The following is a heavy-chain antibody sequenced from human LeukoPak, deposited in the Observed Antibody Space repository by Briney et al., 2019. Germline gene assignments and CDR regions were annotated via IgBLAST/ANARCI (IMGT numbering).Heavy chain of an antibody. CDR3: ARGRGSGSYYKSYYYYMDV. D-gene: IGHD3-10*01. Sequence: PSETLSLTCTVSGGSISSSSYYWGWIRQPPGKGLEWIGSIYYSGSTYYNPSLKSRVTISVDTSKNQFSLKLSSVTAADTAVYYCARGRGSGSYYKSYYYYMDVWGKGTTVTVSS. V-gene: IGHV4-39*01. CDR2: IYYSGST. J-gene: IGHJ6*03. CDR1: GGSISSSSYY.